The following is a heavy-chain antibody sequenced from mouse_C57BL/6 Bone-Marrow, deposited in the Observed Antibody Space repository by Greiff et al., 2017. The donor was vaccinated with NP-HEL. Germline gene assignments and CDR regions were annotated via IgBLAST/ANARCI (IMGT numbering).Heavy chain of an antibody. V-gene: IGHV3-6*01. D-gene: IGHD4-1*01. J-gene: IGHJ4*01. Sequence: EVQLQQSGPGLVKPSQSLSLTCSVTGYSITSGYYWNWIRQFPGNKLEWMGYISYDGSNNYNPSLKNRISITRDTSKNQFFLKLNSVTTEDTATYYCARGELGPSMDYWGQGTSVTVSS. CDR1: GYSITSGYY. CDR3: ARGELGPSMDY. CDR2: ISYDGSN.